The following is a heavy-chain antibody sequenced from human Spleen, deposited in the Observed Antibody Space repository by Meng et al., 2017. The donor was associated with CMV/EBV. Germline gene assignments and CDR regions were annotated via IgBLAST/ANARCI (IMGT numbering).Heavy chain of an antibody. V-gene: IGHV3-33*06. CDR2: IWYDGSNK. CDR1: GFTVSSGY. Sequence: GGSLRLSCAASGFTVSSGYMSWVRQAPGKGLEWVAVIWYDGSNKYYADSVKGRFTISRDNSKNTLYLQMNSLRAEDTAVYYCAKDGSYYGSGSYYYFDYWGQGTLVTVSS. D-gene: IGHD3-10*01. J-gene: IGHJ4*02. CDR3: AKDGSYYGSGSYYYFDY.